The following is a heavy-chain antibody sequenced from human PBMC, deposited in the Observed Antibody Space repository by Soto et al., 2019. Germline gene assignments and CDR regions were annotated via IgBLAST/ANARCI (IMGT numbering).Heavy chain of an antibody. CDR3: AKDLGSIAAAGIYYYGMDV. CDR2: ISYDGSNK. CDR1: GFTFWTYA. Sequence: GGSLRLSCAASGFTFWTYAMSWVRQAPGKGLEWVAVISYDGSNKYYADSVKGRFTISRDNSKNTLYLQMNSLRAEDTAVYYCAKDLGSIAAAGIYYYGMDVWGQGTTVTVYS. D-gene: IGHD6-13*01. V-gene: IGHV3-30*18. J-gene: IGHJ6*02.